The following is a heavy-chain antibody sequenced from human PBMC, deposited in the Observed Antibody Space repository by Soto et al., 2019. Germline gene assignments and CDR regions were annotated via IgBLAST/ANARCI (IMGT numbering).Heavy chain of an antibody. Sequence: ASVKVSCKASAYTFTSYAMHWVRQAPGQRLEWMGWINAGNGNTKYSQKFQGRVTITRDTSASTAYMELSSLRSEDTAVYYCARVTPWRSAAADYWGQGTLVTVS. D-gene: IGHD6-13*01. CDR1: AYTFTSYA. J-gene: IGHJ4*02. CDR2: INAGNGNT. CDR3: ARVTPWRSAAADY. V-gene: IGHV1-3*01.